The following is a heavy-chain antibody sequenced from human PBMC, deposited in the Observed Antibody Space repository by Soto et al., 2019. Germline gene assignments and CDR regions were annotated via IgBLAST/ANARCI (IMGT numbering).Heavy chain of an antibody. CDR3: ARDRGIRDV. D-gene: IGHD3-10*01. Sequence: QVQLVQSGAEVKKPGASVKVSCKASGYTFTSYYMHWVRQAPGQGLEWMGWINPDSGVTYYAHKFQDRVAMTRDTSISTAYMDLSRLTSDDTAVYYCARDRGIRDVWGQGTTVTVSS. J-gene: IGHJ6*02. CDR2: INPDSGVT. V-gene: IGHV1-2*02. CDR1: GYTFTSYY.